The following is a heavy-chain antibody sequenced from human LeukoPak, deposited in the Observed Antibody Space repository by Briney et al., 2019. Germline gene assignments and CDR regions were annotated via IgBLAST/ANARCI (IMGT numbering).Heavy chain of an antibody. Sequence: SQTLSLTCAISGDSVSSNSAAWNWIRQSPSRGLEWLGRTYYRSEWYNDYAVSVKSRITINPDTSKNQFSLQLNSVTPEDTAVYYCARDLTIFGVVIAYYGMDVWGQGTTVTVSS. V-gene: IGHV6-1*01. CDR3: ARDLTIFGVVIAYYGMDV. CDR1: GDSVSSNSAA. CDR2: TYYRSEWYN. D-gene: IGHD3-3*01. J-gene: IGHJ6*02.